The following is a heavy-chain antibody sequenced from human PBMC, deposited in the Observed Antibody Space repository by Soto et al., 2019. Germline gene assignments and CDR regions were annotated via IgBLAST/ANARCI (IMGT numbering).Heavy chain of an antibody. D-gene: IGHD2-2*01. V-gene: IGHV1-69*01. CDR3: ARSQGSSTSLEIYYYYYYGMDV. Sequence: QVQLVQSGAEVKKPGSSVKVSCKASGGTFSSYAISWVRQAPGQGLEWMGGIIPISGTANYGQKFQGRVTITADEYTSTVYMGLSSLRSEDTAVYFCARSQGSSTSLEIYYYYYYGMDVWGQGTTVTVSS. CDR1: GGTFSSYA. J-gene: IGHJ6*02. CDR2: IIPISGTA.